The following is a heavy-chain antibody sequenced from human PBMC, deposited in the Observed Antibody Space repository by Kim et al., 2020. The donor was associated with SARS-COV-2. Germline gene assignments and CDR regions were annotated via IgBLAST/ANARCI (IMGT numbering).Heavy chain of an antibody. Sequence: GGSLRLSCAASGFTFSDHFMDWVRQAPGKGLEWVGRIRNKANSYSTEYAASVKGRFTISRDESKNSLYLQMNSLKTEDTGVYYCTRNLGGLGGYWGQGTL. CDR1: GFTFSDHF. CDR2: IRNKANSYST. CDR3: TRNLGGLGGY. V-gene: IGHV3-72*01. J-gene: IGHJ4*02. D-gene: IGHD3-16*01.